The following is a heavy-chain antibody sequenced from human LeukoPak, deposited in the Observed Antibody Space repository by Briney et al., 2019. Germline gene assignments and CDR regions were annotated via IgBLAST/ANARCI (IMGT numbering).Heavy chain of an antibody. CDR3: ARGTRDRPQFVVARDRYYYYYMDV. D-gene: IGHD2-21*01. V-gene: IGHV3-66*02. CDR2: IYSGGST. J-gene: IGHJ6*03. Sequence: GGSLRLSCAASGFTFNSYAMSWVRQAPGKGLEWVSVIYSGGSTYYADSVKGRFTISRDNSKNTLYLQMNSLRAEDTAVYDCARGTRDRPQFVVARDRYYYYYMDVWGKGTTVTVSS. CDR1: GFTFNSYA.